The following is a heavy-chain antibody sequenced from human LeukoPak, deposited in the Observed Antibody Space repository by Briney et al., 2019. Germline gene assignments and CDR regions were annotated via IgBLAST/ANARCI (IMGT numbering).Heavy chain of an antibody. J-gene: IGHJ4*02. CDR2: ISSSSSTI. CDR3: ARDLVMVVAARDGFDY. Sequence: PGGSLRLSCAASGFTFSSYSMNWVRQAPGKGLEWVSYISSSSSTIYYADSVKGRFTISRDNAKNSLYLQMNSLRDEDTAVYYCARDLVMVVAARDGFDYWGREPWSPSPQ. V-gene: IGHV3-48*02. CDR1: GFTFSSYS. D-gene: IGHD2-15*01.